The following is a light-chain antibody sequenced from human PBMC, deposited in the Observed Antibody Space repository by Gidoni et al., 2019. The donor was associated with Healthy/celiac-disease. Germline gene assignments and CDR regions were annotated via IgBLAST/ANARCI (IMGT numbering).Light chain of an antibody. CDR2: EVS. CDR3: SSYTSSSTPGV. Sequence: QSALTQPASVSGSPGQSITISCTGTSSDVGGYNYVSWYQQHPGKAPKLMIYEVSNRPSGVSNRSSGSKSGNTASLTISGLQAEDEADYYCSSYTSSSTPGVFGGGTKLTVL. J-gene: IGLJ2*01. V-gene: IGLV2-14*01. CDR1: SSDVGGYNY.